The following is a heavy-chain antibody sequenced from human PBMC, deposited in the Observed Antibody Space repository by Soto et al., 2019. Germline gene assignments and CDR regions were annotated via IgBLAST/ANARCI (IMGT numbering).Heavy chain of an antibody. CDR2: IYYSGST. Sequence: QVQLQESGPGLVKPSQTLSLTCTVSGGSISSGGYYWSWIRQHPGKGLEWIGYIYYSGSTYYNPSLKSLVTISVDTSKNQFSLKLSSVTAADTAVYYCARSSGITMVRGVIIPDWFDPWGQGTLVTVSS. V-gene: IGHV4-31*01. CDR3: ARSSGITMVRGVIIPDWFDP. J-gene: IGHJ5*02. D-gene: IGHD3-10*01. CDR1: GGSISSGGYY.